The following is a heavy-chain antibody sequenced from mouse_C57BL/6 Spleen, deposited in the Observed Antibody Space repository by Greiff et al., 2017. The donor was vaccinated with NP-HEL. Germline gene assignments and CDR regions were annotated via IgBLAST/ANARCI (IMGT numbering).Heavy chain of an antibody. CDR1: GFTFSDAW. CDR2: IRNKANNHAT. Sequence: EVQLVESGGGLVQPGGSMKLSCAASGFTFSDAWMDWVRQSPEKGLEWVAEIRNKANNHATYYAESVKGRFTISRDDSKSSVYLQMNSLRAEDTGIYYCTSYYDYDGYYFDYWGQGTTLTVSS. D-gene: IGHD2-4*01. CDR3: TSYYDYDGYYFDY. J-gene: IGHJ2*01. V-gene: IGHV6-6*01.